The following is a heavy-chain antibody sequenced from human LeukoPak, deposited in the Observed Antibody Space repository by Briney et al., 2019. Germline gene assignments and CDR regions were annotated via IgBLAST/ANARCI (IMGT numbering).Heavy chain of an antibody. CDR2: IYTSGST. J-gene: IGHJ3*02. V-gene: IGHV4-4*07. D-gene: IGHD3-16*01. CDR3: ARETFTDAFDI. CDR1: GGSISSYY. Sequence: SXTLSLTCTVSGGSISSYYWSWIRQPAGKGLEWIVRIYTSGSTNYNPSLKSRVTMPVDTSKNQFSLKLSSVTAADTAVYYCARETFTDAFDIWGQGTMVTVSS.